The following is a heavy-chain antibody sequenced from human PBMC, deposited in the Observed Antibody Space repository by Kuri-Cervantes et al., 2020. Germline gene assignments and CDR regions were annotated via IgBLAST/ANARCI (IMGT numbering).Heavy chain of an antibody. Sequence: ASVKVSCKASGYTFTSYGISWVRQAPGQGLEWMGWISAYNGNTNYAQKLQGRVTMTTDTSTSTAYMELRSLRSDDTAVYYCARDANTRTYRWTAMGDYWGQGTLVTVSS. CDR3: ARDANTRTYRWTAMGDY. CDR2: ISAYNGNT. D-gene: IGHD5-18*01. V-gene: IGHV1-18*01. CDR1: GYTFTSYG. J-gene: IGHJ4*02.